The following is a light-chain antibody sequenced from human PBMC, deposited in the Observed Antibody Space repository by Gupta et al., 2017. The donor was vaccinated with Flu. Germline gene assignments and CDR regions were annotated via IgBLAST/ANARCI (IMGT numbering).Light chain of an antibody. J-gene: IGKJ1*01. CDR3: QQTYSTSWT. Sequence: GDRVTITCRASQSISRYLNWYQQKPGKAPNLLISTASSLQSGVPSRFSGSGSGTDFTLTIISLQPEDFATYYCQQTYSTSWTFGQGTKVEIK. CDR2: TAS. CDR1: QSISRY. V-gene: IGKV1-39*01.